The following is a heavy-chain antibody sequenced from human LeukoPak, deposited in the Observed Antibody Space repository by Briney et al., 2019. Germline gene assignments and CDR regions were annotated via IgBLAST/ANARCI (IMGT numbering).Heavy chain of an antibody. CDR3: ATQQTYYDILTADPSSDY. J-gene: IGHJ4*02. CDR2: IYYSGST. D-gene: IGHD3-9*01. CDR1: GGSISSSSYY. Sequence: SETLSLTCTVSGGSISSSSYYWGWIRQPPGKGLEWIGSIYYSGSTYYNPSLKSRVTISVDTSKNQFSLKLSSVTAADTAVYYCATQQTYYDILTADPSSDYWGQGTLVTVSS. V-gene: IGHV4-39*07.